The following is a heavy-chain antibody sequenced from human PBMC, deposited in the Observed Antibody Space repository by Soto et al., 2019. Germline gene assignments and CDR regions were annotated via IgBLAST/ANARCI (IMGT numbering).Heavy chain of an antibody. CDR2: ISSSSSYI. J-gene: IGHJ6*03. D-gene: IGHD2-15*01. V-gene: IGHV3-21*01. CDR3: ARTPEGYCSGGSCYGGGDYYYYYMDV. Sequence: EVQLVESGGGLVKPGGSLRLSCAASGFTFSSYSMNWVRQAPGKGLEWVSSISSSSSYIYYADSVKGRFTISRDNAKNSLYRQMNSLRAEDTAVYYCARTPEGYCSGGSCYGGGDYYYYYMDVWGKGTTVTVSS. CDR1: GFTFSSYS.